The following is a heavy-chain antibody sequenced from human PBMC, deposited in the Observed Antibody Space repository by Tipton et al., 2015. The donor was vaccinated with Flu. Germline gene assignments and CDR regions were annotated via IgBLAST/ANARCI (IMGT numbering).Heavy chain of an antibody. CDR1: GGSISFGGYY. CDR3: ARGRFAYGDFGY. CDR2: IYHSGST. Sequence: TLSLTCTVSGGSISFGGYYWSWIRQHPGKGLEWIGYIYHSGSTFYNPSLKSRVTISVDTSKNQFSLRLSSVTAADTAIYYCARGRFAYGDFGYWGQGTLVTVS. D-gene: IGHD4-17*01. J-gene: IGHJ4*02. V-gene: IGHV4-31*03.